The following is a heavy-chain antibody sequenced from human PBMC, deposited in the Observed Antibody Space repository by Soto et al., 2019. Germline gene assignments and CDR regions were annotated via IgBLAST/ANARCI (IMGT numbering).Heavy chain of an antibody. CDR1: GFTFDSYA. CDR2: ISGSGGST. CDR3: AKDDGGLPNLYFDL. V-gene: IGHV3-23*01. Sequence: EVQLLESGGGLVQPGGSLRLSCAASGFTFDSYAMTWVRQAPGKGLEWVSAISGSGGSTYYADSVKGRFTISRDNSKNMLYLQMNSLRAEDTAVYYCAKDDGGLPNLYFDLWGRGTLVTVSS. D-gene: IGHD3-16*01. J-gene: IGHJ2*01.